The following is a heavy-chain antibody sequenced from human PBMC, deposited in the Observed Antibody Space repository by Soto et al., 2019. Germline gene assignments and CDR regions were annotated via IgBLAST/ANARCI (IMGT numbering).Heavy chain of an antibody. D-gene: IGHD2-2*01. CDR3: AGGELCVDYYYYCGMDV. CDR1: GGTFSSYA. V-gene: IGHV1-69*01. J-gene: IGHJ6*02. CDR2: IIPIVGTA. Sequence: QVQLVQSGAEVKKPGSSVKVSCTASGGTFSSYAISWVRQAPGQGLEWMGWIIPIVGTANYAQKFQGRITITADETTSTAVMELSCMRSEDTAVYYCAGGELCVDYYYYCGMDVWGQGTTVTVSS.